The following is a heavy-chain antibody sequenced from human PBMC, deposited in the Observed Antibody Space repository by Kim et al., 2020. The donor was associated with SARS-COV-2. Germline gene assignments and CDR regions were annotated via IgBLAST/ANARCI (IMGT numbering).Heavy chain of an antibody. V-gene: IGHV4-31*03. D-gene: IGHD3-10*01. CDR3: ARDYYGSGSYYYYYYGMDV. Sequence: SETLSLTCTVSGGSISSGGYYWSWIRKHPGKGLEWIGYIYYSGSTYYNPSLKSRVTISVDTSKNQFSLKLSSVTAADTAVYYCARDYYGSGSYYYYYYGMDVWGQGTTVTVSS. J-gene: IGHJ6*02. CDR2: IYYSGST. CDR1: GGSISSGGYY.